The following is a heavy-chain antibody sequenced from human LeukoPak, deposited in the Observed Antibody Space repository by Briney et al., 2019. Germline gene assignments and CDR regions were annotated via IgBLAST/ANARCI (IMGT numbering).Heavy chain of an antibody. Sequence: SETLSLTCTVSGGSISSGDYYWSWIRQPPGKGLEWIGYIYYSGSTYYNPSLKSRVTISVDTSKNQFSLKLSSVTAADTAVYYCASEGIPRGIDYWGQGTLVTVSS. CDR1: GGSISSGDYY. CDR3: ASEGIPRGIDY. V-gene: IGHV4-30-4*01. J-gene: IGHJ4*02. CDR2: IYYSGST. D-gene: IGHD3-16*01.